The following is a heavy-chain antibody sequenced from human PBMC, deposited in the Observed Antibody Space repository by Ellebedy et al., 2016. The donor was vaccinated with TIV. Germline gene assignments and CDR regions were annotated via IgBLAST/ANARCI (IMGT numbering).Heavy chain of an antibody. CDR2: IYYTGNT. J-gene: IGHJ6*02. CDR3: ARSLGTASGFYYPMDV. Sequence: MPSETLSPTCLVSGGSASRYYWTWIRQPPGKGLEWVGSIYYTGNTNYNPSLKSRVTISTDTSRRLISLKLTAVTPAATAVYYCARSLGTASGFYYPMDVWGQGSQVTVSS. CDR1: GGSASRYY. V-gene: IGHV4-59*02. D-gene: IGHD3-9*01.